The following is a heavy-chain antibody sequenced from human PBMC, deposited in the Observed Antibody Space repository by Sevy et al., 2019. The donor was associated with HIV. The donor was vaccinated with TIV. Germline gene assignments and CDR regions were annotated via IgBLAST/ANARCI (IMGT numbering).Heavy chain of an antibody. V-gene: IGHV3-11*06. CDR2: ISTSSNYI. CDR3: ARVRYNYGQHYFDY. CDR1: GFTFSDYY. D-gene: IGHD5-18*01. J-gene: IGHJ4*02. Sequence: GGSLRLSCTASGFTFSDYYMRWIRQAPGKGLEWVSDISTSSNYINYADSVKGRFTISRHNAKNSLYLQMNSLRAEDTAVYFCARVRYNYGQHYFDYWGQGTLVTVSS.